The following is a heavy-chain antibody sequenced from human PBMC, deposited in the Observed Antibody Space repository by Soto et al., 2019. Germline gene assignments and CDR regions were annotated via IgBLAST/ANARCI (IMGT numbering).Heavy chain of an antibody. J-gene: IGHJ2*01. Sequence: KGLVWVSRINSDASSTNYADSVKVRFTISRDNAKNTLYLQMNSLRVEDTAVYYCFFFNAEDGIRDTVQVSAFLLNRSSDL. V-gene: IGHV3-74*01. CDR3: FFFNAEDGIRDTVQVSAFLLNRSSDL. D-gene: IGHD1-20*01. CDR2: INSDASST.